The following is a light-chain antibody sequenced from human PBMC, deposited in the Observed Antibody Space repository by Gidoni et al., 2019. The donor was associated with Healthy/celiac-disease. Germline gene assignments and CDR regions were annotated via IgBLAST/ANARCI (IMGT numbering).Light chain of an antibody. Sequence: DIVLPQSPATLSLSPGERATLSCRASQSVSRYLAWYQEKPGQAPRLLIYDASNRATGIPARFSGSGSGTDCTLTISILEPEDFGVYYCQQRSNWPPWTCGQGTKVEIK. CDR1: QSVSRY. CDR2: DAS. J-gene: IGKJ1*01. V-gene: IGKV3-11*01. CDR3: QQRSNWPPWT.